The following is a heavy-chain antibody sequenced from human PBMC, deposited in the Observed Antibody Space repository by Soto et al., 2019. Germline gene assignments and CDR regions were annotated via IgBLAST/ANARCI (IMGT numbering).Heavy chain of an antibody. Sequence: QVQLQESGPGLVKPSQTLSLTCTVSGGSISSGNYYWSWIRQPPGKGLEWIGFISYSGSTYYNASLKRRVTISVYMSKNQYSLNVSFVTAADTAVYYCATMGTPATGLYYFDYWGQGTLVTVSS. CDR2: ISYSGST. J-gene: IGHJ4*02. CDR1: GGSISSGNYY. D-gene: IGHD1-7*01. V-gene: IGHV4-30-4*01. CDR3: ATMGTPATGLYYFDY.